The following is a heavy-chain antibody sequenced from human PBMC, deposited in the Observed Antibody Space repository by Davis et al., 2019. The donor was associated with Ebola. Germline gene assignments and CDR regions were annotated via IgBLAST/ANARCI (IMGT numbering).Heavy chain of an antibody. CDR1: GYTFSSYG. D-gene: IGHD4-11*01. J-gene: IGHJ4*02. Sequence: ASVKVSCKASGYTFSSYGISWVRQAPGQGLEWLGRVILKSGATNYAQKFQGRVTMTRDTSISTVYMELSSLRYGDTADYYCARGHNYAHEYWGQGTLVTVSS. V-gene: IGHV1-2*06. CDR2: VILKSGAT. CDR3: ARGHNYAHEY.